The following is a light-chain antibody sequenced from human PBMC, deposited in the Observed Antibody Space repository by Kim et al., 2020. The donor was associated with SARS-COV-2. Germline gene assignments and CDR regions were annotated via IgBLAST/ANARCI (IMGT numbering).Light chain of an antibody. Sequence: ASGGDRVNSTRRGSHDSSKHLNWFQQKAGKAPKLLIHEAGTLKAGDPSRFSGSGSGTDFSLNISDRQPEDCATYYCQQYDSRPFAFGPGTKVDIK. CDR3: QQYDSRPFA. V-gene: IGKV1-33*01. CDR1: HDSSKH. CDR2: EAG. J-gene: IGKJ3*01.